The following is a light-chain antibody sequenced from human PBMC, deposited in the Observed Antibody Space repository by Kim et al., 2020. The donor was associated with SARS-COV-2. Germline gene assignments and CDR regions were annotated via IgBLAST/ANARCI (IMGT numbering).Light chain of an antibody. CDR1: QDIGND. J-gene: IGKJ2*01. CDR2: AAS. CDR3: LQDYNYPYT. Sequence: ASVGDRVHITCRASQDIGNDLGWYQQKPGKAPNLLIYAASNLQSGVPSRFSGSGSGTDFTLTISSLQPEDFTTYYCLQDYNYPYTFGQGTKLEI. V-gene: IGKV1-6*01.